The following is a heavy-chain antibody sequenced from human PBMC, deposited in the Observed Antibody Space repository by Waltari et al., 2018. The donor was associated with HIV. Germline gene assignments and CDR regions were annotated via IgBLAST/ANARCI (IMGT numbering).Heavy chain of an antibody. Sequence: QVQLQESGPGLVKPSQTLSLTCSVSGGSISSGSYFWSWIRQPAGKGLEWIGRMYTSGSTNYNPSLKSRVTISGDTSKNQFSLKLRSVTAADTAVYYCARERVMTFGVVIVYEGFDIWGQGTKVIVSS. V-gene: IGHV4-61*02. CDR3: ARERVMTFGVVIVYEGFDI. CDR1: GGSISSGSYF. CDR2: MYTSGST. J-gene: IGHJ3*02. D-gene: IGHD3-3*01.